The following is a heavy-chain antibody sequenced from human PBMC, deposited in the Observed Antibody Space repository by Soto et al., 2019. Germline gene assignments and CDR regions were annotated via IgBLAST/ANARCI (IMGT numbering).Heavy chain of an antibody. D-gene: IGHD3-16*01. V-gene: IGHV1-18*01. CDR3: ARVHVSAGDTSDY. Sequence: QGQLVQSGAEVKKPGASVKVSCNDSGYPFTIYGISWVRQSPGQGLEWMGWIRSDNDNTNYAQKFQGRVTMTTGTSTSTAYMELRSLRSDDTTVYFCARVHVSAGDTSDYWGQGTLVTVSS. CDR2: IRSDNDNT. CDR1: GYPFTIYG. J-gene: IGHJ4*02.